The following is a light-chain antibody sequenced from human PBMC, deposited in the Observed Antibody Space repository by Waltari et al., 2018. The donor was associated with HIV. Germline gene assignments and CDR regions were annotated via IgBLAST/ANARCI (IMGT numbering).Light chain of an antibody. CDR2: DAS. V-gene: IGKV3-11*01. CDR3: QQRSDWPRLT. CDR1: QSVSSF. J-gene: IGKJ4*01. Sequence: EIVLTQSPATLSLSLGARATLSCRASQSVSSFLAWFQQKPGQAPRLLISDASTRATGIPARFSGSGSGTDFTLTISRLEPDDFAVYYCQQRSDWPRLTFGGGTKVEIK.